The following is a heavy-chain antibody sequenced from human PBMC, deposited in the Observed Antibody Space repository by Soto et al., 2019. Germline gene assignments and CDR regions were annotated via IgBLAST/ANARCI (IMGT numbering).Heavy chain of an antibody. D-gene: IGHD3-10*01. CDR2: ISYDGSNK. CDR1: GFTFSSYG. J-gene: IGHJ6*02. V-gene: IGHV3-30*18. Sequence: ESGGGVVQPGRSLRLSCAASGFTFSSYGMHWVRQAPGKGLEWVAVISYDGSNKYYADSVKGRFTISRDNSKNTLYLQMNSLRAEDTAVYYCAKDFGDHRATYYYYGMDVWGQGTTVTVSS. CDR3: AKDFGDHRATYYYYGMDV.